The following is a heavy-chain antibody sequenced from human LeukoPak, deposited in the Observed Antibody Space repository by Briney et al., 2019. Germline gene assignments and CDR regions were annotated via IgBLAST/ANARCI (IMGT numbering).Heavy chain of an antibody. CDR1: GGSISTSSYY. Sequence: SETLSLTCTVSGGSISTSSYYWGWIRQPPGKGLECIGNIYYSGSTYYNPSLKSRVTISVDTSKNQFSLKLSSVTAADTAVYYCARILCSGGSCYSGLYYYYYMDVWGKGTTVTVSS. J-gene: IGHJ6*03. CDR2: IYYSGST. V-gene: IGHV4-39*07. CDR3: ARILCSGGSCYSGLYYYYYMDV. D-gene: IGHD2-15*01.